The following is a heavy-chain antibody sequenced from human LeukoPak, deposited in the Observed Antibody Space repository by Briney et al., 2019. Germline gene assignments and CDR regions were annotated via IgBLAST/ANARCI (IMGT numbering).Heavy chain of an antibody. CDR3: ARGRPSRITMIVVARYYFDY. CDR1: GGSFSGYY. Sequence: SETLSLTCAVYGGSFSGYYWSWIRQPPGKGLEWIGEINHSGSTNYNPSLKSRVTTSVDTSKNQFSLKLSSVTAADTAVYYCARGRPSRITMIVVARYYFDYWGQGTLVTVSS. J-gene: IGHJ4*02. D-gene: IGHD3-22*01. CDR2: INHSGST. V-gene: IGHV4-34*01.